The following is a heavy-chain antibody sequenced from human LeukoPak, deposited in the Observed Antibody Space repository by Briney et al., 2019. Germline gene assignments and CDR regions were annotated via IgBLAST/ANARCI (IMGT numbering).Heavy chain of an antibody. CDR2: ISYDAKNN. D-gene: IGHD2-15*01. J-gene: IGHJ3*02. CDR3: ARGDSTGGRKPFDI. Sequence: GGSLRLSCAASGFTFSDYAMHWVRQAPGKGLEWVTGISYDAKNNNYADSVKGRSTISRDNSKNTLYLQMNSLRGEDTAVYYCARGDSTGGRKPFDIWGQGTMVTVSS. CDR1: GFTFSDYA. V-gene: IGHV3-30*04.